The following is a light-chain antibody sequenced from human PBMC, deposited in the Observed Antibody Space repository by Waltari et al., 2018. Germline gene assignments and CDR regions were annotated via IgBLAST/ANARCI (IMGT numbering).Light chain of an antibody. CDR1: SRHVCAYNY. Sequence: QSALTQPRSVSASPGQSVTISCTGSSRHVCAYNYVSWYQQHPGKAPKLIIYDVTDRPSGVPDRFSGSKSGNTASLTISGLQSEDEADYYCCSYAGRSIFGLFGGGTKLTVL. J-gene: IGLJ2*01. V-gene: IGLV2-11*01. CDR3: CSYAGRSIFGL. CDR2: DVT.